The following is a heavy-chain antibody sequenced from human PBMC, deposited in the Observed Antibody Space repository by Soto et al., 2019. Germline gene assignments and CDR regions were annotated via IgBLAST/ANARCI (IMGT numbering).Heavy chain of an antibody. J-gene: IGHJ6*02. CDR3: AKDLWDYYDSSGPDYYYYGMDV. V-gene: IGHV3-30*18. CDR2: IPYDGSNK. D-gene: IGHD3-22*01. CDR1: GFTFSSYG. Sequence: GGSLRLSCAASGFTFSSYGMHWVRQAPGKGLEWVAVIPYDGSNKYYADSVKGRFTISRDNSKNTLYLQMNSLRAEDTAVYYCAKDLWDYYDSSGPDYYYYGMDVWGQGTTVTVSS.